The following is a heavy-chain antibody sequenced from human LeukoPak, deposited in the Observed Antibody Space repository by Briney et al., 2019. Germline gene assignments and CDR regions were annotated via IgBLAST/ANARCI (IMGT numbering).Heavy chain of an antibody. J-gene: IGHJ4*02. CDR1: GGSLGSYF. CDR2: VGHSGNT. Sequence: PSETLSLTCAVYGGSLGSYFWNWLRQTPGKGLEWIGEVGHSGNTNYNPSLKSRVTMSLDTSRNQFSLKLNSVTAADTAVYYCVVGQWEPKGAYWGQGNLVTVSS. V-gene: IGHV4-34*01. CDR3: VVGQWEPKGAY. D-gene: IGHD1-26*01.